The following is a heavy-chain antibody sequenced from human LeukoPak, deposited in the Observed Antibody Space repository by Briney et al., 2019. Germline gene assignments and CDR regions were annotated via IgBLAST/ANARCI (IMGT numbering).Heavy chain of an antibody. V-gene: IGHV3-15*01. D-gene: IGHD1-26*01. J-gene: IGHJ3*02. CDR2: IKSKTDGGTT. CDR3: TTVGFGLKLTPSYWIGNDAFDI. CDR1: GITFSNAW. Sequence: GGSLRLSCAASGITFSNAWMSWVRQAPGKGLEWVGRIKSKTDGGTTDFAAPVKGRFTISRDDSENTLYLQMNSLKIEDTAVYYCTTVGFGLKLTPSYWIGNDAFDIWGHGTVVTVSS.